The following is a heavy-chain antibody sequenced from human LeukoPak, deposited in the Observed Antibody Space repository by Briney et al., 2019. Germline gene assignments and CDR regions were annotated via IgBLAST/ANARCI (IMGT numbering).Heavy chain of an antibody. V-gene: IGHV3-7*01. J-gene: IGHJ4*01. Sequence: PGGSLRLSCAASGFRFSNYEMNWVRQAPGKGLEWVASINQDESAKFYVDSVRGRFTISRDNAKNSLFLQMNFLRVEDTAFYYCAKLLRDVTIYDFWGHGALVTVSS. D-gene: IGHD5-24*01. CDR2: INQDESAK. CDR1: GFRFSNYE. CDR3: AKLLRDVTIYDF.